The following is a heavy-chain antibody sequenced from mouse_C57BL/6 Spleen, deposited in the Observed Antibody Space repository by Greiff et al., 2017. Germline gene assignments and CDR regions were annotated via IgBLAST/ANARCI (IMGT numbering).Heavy chain of an antibody. Sequence: VQLQQPGAELVKPGASVKLSCKASGYTFTSYWMQWVKQRPGQGLEWIGEIDPSDSYTNYNQKFKGKATLTVDTSSSTAYMQLSSLTAEDSAVYYCASKKCGSSCYFDYWGKGTTLTVSS. CDR2: IDPSDSYT. J-gene: IGHJ2*01. V-gene: IGHV1-50*01. CDR3: ASKKCGSSCYFDY. D-gene: IGHD1-1*01. CDR1: GYTFTSYW.